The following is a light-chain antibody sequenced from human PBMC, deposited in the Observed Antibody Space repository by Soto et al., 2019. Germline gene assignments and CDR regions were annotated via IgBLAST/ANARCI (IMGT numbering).Light chain of an antibody. CDR2: GAT. J-gene: IGKJ4*01. CDR1: QSVGRN. V-gene: IGKV3-15*01. Sequence: EIVMTQSPATLSVSPGERATLSCRASQSVGRNLAWYQQKPGQAPRLLIYGATTTATGIPARFSGSGSGTEFTLTISGPQSENFGIYSGQQYNYWPPLYFGGGTKVEIK. CDR3: QQYNYWPPLY.